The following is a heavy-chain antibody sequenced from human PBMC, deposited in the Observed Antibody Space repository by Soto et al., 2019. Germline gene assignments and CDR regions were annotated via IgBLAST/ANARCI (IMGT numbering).Heavy chain of an antibody. CDR3: ARERGGRSSYRFDP. V-gene: IGHV1-8*01. CDR1: GYTFTSYD. Sequence: QVQLVQSGAEVERPGASVKVSCKASGYTFTSYDINWVRQATGQGLEWMGWMNPNSGNTGYAQKCQGRVTMTRNTSISTAYMELSSLRSEDTAVYYCARERGGRSSYRFDPWGQGTLVTVSS. J-gene: IGHJ5*02. CDR2: MNPNSGNT. D-gene: IGHD6-13*01.